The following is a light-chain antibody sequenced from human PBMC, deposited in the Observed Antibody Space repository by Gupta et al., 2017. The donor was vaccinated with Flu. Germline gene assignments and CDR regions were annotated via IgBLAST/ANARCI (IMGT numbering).Light chain of an antibody. J-gene: IGKJ2*01. V-gene: IGKV1-39*01. CDR3: QQTDSTPFT. CDR1: QSISNY. CDR2: SAS. Sequence: DTQMTQSPSSLSASIGDRVTITCRASQSISNYLNWYQQKPGKAPKPLIYSASTLHSGVPSRFSGSGSGTDFTLIITSLQPEDFAAYFCQQTDSTPFTFGQGTQLEIK.